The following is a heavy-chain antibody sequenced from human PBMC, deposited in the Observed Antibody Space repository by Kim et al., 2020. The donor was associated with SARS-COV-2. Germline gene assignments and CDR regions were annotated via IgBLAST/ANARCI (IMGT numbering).Heavy chain of an antibody. J-gene: IGHJ4*02. D-gene: IGHD2-8*02. Sequence: SSYIYYADAVKGRFTISRDNAKNSLYLQMNSLRAEDTAVYYCARDTGFDYWGQGTLVTVSS. V-gene: IGHV3-21*01. CDR3: ARDTGFDY. CDR2: SSYI.